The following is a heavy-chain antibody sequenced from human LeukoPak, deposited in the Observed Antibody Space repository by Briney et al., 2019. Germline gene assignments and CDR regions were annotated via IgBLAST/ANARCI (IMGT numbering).Heavy chain of an antibody. V-gene: IGHV3-30*02. CDR2: IRYDGSNK. D-gene: IGHD6-13*01. Sequence: GGSLRLSCAASGFTFSSYGMHWVRQAPGKGLEWVAFIRYDGSNKYYADSVKGRFTISRDNSKNTLYLQMNSLRAEDTAVYYCAKSGYSSSLHGVDYWGQGTLVTVSS. J-gene: IGHJ4*02. CDR3: AKSGYSSSLHGVDY. CDR1: GFTFSSYG.